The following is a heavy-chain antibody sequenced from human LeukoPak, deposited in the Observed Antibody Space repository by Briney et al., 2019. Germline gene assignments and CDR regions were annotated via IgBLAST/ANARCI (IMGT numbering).Heavy chain of an antibody. D-gene: IGHD5-24*01. CDR1: GFTFSSYE. CDR3: AKWAPIEMATSEPFDY. Sequence: GGSLRLSCAASGFTFSSYEMNWVRQAPGKGLEWVANIKQDGSEKYYVDSVKGRFTISRDNAKNSLYLQMNSLRAEDTAVYYCAKWAPIEMATSEPFDYWGQGTLVTVSS. V-gene: IGHV3-7*03. CDR2: IKQDGSEK. J-gene: IGHJ4*02.